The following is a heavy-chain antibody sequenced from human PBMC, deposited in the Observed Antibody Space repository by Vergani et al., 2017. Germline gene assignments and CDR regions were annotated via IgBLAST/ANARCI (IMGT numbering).Heavy chain of an antibody. J-gene: IGHJ4*02. Sequence: EVQLVESGGGLVKPGGSLRLSCAASGFTFSSYSMNWVRQAPGKGLEWVSSISSSSSYIYYADSLKGRFTISRDNAKNSLYLQMNSLRAEDTAVYYCARDPQYFDWLLSVDDGGGSWGQGTLVTVSS. D-gene: IGHD3-9*01. V-gene: IGHV3-21*01. CDR3: ARDPQYFDWLLSVDDGGGS. CDR2: ISSSSSYI. CDR1: GFTFSSYS.